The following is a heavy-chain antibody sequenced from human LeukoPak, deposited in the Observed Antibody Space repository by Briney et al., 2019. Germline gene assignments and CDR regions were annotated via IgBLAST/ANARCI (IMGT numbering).Heavy chain of an antibody. V-gene: IGHV4-4*08. J-gene: IGHJ5*02. Sequence: SETLSLTCQVLGGSIASYYWGWIRQPPGKGLEWIGRIYTSGSTNYNPSLKSRVTISVDTSKNQFSLKLSSVTAADTAVYYCARSLGERWLQFLDWFDPWGQGTLVTVSS. CDR1: GGSIASYY. D-gene: IGHD5-24*01. CDR2: IYTSGST. CDR3: ARSLGERWLQFLDWFDP.